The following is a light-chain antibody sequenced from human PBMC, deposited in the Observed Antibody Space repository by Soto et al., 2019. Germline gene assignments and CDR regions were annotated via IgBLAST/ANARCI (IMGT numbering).Light chain of an antibody. CDR3: QSYDSSLSGYV. J-gene: IGLJ1*01. V-gene: IGLV1-40*01. CDR1: SSNIGAGYD. CDR2: GNS. Sequence: VLAQPPSVSGAPGQRVTISCTGSSSNIGAGYDVHWYQQLPGTAPKLLIYGNSNRPSGVPDRFSGSKSGTSASLAITGLQAEDEADYYCQSYDSSLSGYVFGTGTKVTVL.